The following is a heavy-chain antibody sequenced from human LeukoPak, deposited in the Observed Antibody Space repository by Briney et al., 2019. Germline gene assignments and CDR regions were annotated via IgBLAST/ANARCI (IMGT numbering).Heavy chain of an antibody. CDR1: GYTFTGYY. D-gene: IGHD1-7*01. J-gene: IGHJ4*02. CDR3: ARRHITGTTIDY. Sequence: ASVRVSCKASGYTFTGYYMHWVRQAPGQGLEWMGWINPNSGGTNYAQKFQGRVTMTRDTSISTAYMELSRLRSDDTAVYYCARRHITGTTIDYWGQGTLVTVSS. CDR2: INPNSGGT. V-gene: IGHV1-2*02.